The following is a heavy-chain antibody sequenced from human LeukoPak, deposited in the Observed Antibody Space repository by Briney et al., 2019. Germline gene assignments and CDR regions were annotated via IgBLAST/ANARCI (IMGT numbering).Heavy chain of an antibody. CDR3: ARAHWDFDY. CDR2: ISGSGEST. V-gene: IGHV3-23*01. D-gene: IGHD7-27*01. CDR1: GFTFSNYA. Sequence: GGSLRLSCAASGFTFSNYAITWIRQAPGKGLEWVSEISGSGESTYYGDSVKGRFTISRDNSKNTLYLQMNSLRAGDTAVYYCARAHWDFDYWGQGTLVTVSS. J-gene: IGHJ4*02.